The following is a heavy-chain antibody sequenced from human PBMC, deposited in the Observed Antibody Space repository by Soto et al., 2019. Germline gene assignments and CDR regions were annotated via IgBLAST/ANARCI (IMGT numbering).Heavy chain of an antibody. CDR2: IIPIFGTA. Sequence: QVQLVQSGAEVKKPGSSVKVTYKASGGTFGSYAISWVRQAPGQGLEWMGGIIPIFGTANYAQKFQGRVTITADESTSTAYMALSSLRSEDTAVYYCAVTVTTHYGMDVWGQGTTVTVSS. CDR3: AVTVTTHYGMDV. J-gene: IGHJ6*02. CDR1: GGTFGSYA. V-gene: IGHV1-69*01. D-gene: IGHD4-17*01.